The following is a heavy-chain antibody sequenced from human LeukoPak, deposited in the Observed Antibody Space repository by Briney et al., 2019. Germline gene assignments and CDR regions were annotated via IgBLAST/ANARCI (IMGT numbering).Heavy chain of an antibody. CDR3: ARSSGSYSGVNWFVP. D-gene: IGHD3-10*01. CDR1: GFTFNIYE. CDR2: ISGNRSHTK. Sequence: PGGSLRLSCAASGFTFNIYEMNWVRQAPGKGLEWVSYISGNRSHTKYYAGSVQRRFINSRDNSKNTLYLQMNSLRAEDTAVYYCARSSGSYSGVNWFVPWRQGTLVTVSS. V-gene: IGHV3-48*03. J-gene: IGHJ5*02.